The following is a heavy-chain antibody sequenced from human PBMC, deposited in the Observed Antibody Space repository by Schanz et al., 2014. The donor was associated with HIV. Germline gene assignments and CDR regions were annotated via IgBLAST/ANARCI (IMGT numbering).Heavy chain of an antibody. CDR3: ARVEGPPTFYYYYYGSDV. Sequence: VQLVESGGGLVQPGRSLRLSCAGSGFIFRDYALHWVRQAPGKGLEWVAVISYDRSHKYYADSVKGRFTISRDNSKNTLFLQMNSLRAEDTAVYYCARVEGPPTFYYYYYGSDVWGQGTTVTVSS. CDR2: ISYDRSHK. CDR1: GFIFRDYA. D-gene: IGHD4-4*01. V-gene: IGHV3-30*04. J-gene: IGHJ6*02.